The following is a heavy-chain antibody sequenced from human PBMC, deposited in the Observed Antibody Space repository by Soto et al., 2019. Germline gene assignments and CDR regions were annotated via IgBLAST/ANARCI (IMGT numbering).Heavy chain of an antibody. CDR3: ARGPYSGNAIDY. J-gene: IGHJ4*02. D-gene: IGHD4-4*01. Sequence: WTWIRQHPGKGLEWIGYIYYSGSTYYNPSLKSRLSISVDTSKNQFSLRLSSVTAADTAVYYCARGPYSGNAIDYWGLGTLVAVSS. V-gene: IGHV4-31*02. CDR2: IYYSGST.